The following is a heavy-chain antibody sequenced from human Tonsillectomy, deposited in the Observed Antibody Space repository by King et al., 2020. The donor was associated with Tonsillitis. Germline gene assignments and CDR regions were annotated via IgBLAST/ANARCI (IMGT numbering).Heavy chain of an antibody. CDR2: IKQDGSEK. J-gene: IGHJ3*02. V-gene: IGHV3-7*01. CDR3: ARDQWLQSRSAFHI. CDR1: GFTFSSYW. Sequence: VQLVESGGGLVQPGGSLRLSCAASGFTFSSYWMSWVRQAPGKGLEWVANIKQDGSEKYYVDSVKGRVTISRDNAKSSLYREMNSLRAEDTAVYYCARDQWLQSRSAFHIWGQGTMVTVSS. D-gene: IGHD5-24*01.